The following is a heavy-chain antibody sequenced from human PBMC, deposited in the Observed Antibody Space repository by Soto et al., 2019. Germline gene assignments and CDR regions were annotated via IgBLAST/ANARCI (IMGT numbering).Heavy chain of an antibody. Sequence: QVQFVQSGADVKKPGASVRVSCKASGYPFTTYAMHWVRKAPGQGLEWMGWIDTGNGNTKNSRKLQGRVTITRDTAASTAYMDLSNLRSEDTAVYYCARWGGGQPLDCSSTRCDNWFDPWGQGTLVTVSS. V-gene: IGHV1-3*04. CDR1: GYPFTTYA. J-gene: IGHJ5*02. CDR2: IDTGNGNT. D-gene: IGHD2-2*01. CDR3: ARWGGGQPLDCSSTRCDNWFDP.